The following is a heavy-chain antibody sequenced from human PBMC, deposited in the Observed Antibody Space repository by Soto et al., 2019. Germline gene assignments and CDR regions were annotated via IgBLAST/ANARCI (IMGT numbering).Heavy chain of an antibody. V-gene: IGHV4-31*03. Sequence: NPSETLSLTCTVSGGSISSGGYYWSWIRQHPGKGLEWIGYIYYSGSTYYNPSLKSRVTISVDTSKNQFSLKLSSVTAADTAVYYCARTAPDFGWYYFDYWGQGTLVTVSS. J-gene: IGHJ4*02. D-gene: IGHD6-19*01. CDR1: GGSISSGGYY. CDR2: IYYSGST. CDR3: ARTAPDFGWYYFDY.